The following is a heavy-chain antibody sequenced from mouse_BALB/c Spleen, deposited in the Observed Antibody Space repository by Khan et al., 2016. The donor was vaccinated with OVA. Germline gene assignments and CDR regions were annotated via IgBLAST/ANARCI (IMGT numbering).Heavy chain of an antibody. J-gene: IGHJ2*01. CDR2: TNPTNGRT. CDR3: ARIKKIVATDFDD. CDR1: GYTFTSYW. Sequence: QVQLQQSGAELVKAGASVKMSCKASGYTFTSYWMHWVKQRLGQGLEWFAETNPTNGRTYYNEKFKSKATLTVDKSSSAAYMLISGQTFEDSAVYYCARIKKIVATDFDDWGQGTTLTVSS. D-gene: IGHD1-1*01. V-gene: IGHV1S81*02.